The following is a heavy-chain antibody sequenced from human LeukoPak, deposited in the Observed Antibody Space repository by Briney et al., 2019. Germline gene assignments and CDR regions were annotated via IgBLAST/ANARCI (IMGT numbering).Heavy chain of an antibody. Sequence: GASVKVSCKASGGTFSSYAISWVRQAPGQGLGWMGRIIPIFGTANYAQKFQGRVTITTDESTSTAYMELSSLRSEDTAVYYCARDTYDFWSGYLGWFDPWGQGTLVTVSS. CDR1: GGTFSSYA. V-gene: IGHV1-69*05. CDR2: IIPIFGTA. CDR3: ARDTYDFWSGYLGWFDP. J-gene: IGHJ5*02. D-gene: IGHD3-3*01.